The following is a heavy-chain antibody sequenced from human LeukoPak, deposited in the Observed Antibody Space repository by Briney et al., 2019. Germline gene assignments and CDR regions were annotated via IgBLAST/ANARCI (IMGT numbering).Heavy chain of an antibody. CDR3: ARVIPNGDPFDF. V-gene: IGHV1-2*02. D-gene: IGHD4-17*01. J-gene: IGHJ4*02. Sequence: ASVKVSCKASGYTFTGYYMHWVRQAPGQGLEWMGWINPNSGGTNYAQKFQGRVSMTRDTSINTAYMELSSLRPEDTAVYYCARVIPNGDPFDFWGQGTLVTVSS. CDR2: INPNSGGT. CDR1: GYTFTGYY.